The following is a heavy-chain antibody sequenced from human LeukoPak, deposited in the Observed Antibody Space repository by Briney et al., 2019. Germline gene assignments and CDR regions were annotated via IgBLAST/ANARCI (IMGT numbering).Heavy chain of an antibody. D-gene: IGHD6-6*01. CDR2: IYPVDSAT. J-gene: IGHJ6*03. CDR1: GYSFTIYC. CDR3: ARLSIAARYYYYYYYMDV. V-gene: IGHV5-51*01. Sequence: GESLKISCMGSGYSFTIYCIGWVRQMPGKGLGWMGIIYPVDSATRYSPSFQGQVTISADTSTSTASLQWSSLKASDTAMYYCARLSIAARYYYYYYYMDVWGKGTTVTVSS.